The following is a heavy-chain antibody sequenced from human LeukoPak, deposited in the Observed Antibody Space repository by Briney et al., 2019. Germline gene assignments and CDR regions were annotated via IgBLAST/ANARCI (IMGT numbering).Heavy chain of an antibody. CDR3: ARDPVSRGDFYDY. D-gene: IGHD2-21*02. V-gene: IGHV1-18*01. CDR1: GYTFTNCD. J-gene: IGHJ4*02. Sequence: ASVKVSCKASGYTFTNCDISWVRQAPGQGLEWMGWISAYNGNRNYAQKLQGRVTMTTDTSTSTAYMELRSLRSDDTAVYYCARDPVSRGDFYDYWGQGTLVTVSS. CDR2: ISAYNGNR.